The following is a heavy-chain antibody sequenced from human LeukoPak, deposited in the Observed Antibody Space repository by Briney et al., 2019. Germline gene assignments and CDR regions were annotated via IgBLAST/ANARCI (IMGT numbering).Heavy chain of an antibody. CDR2: INHSGST. Sequence: SETLSLTCTVSGGSISSFYWSWIRQPPGKGLEWIGEINHSGSTNYNPSLKSRVTISVDTSKNQFSLKLSSVTAADTAVYYCAKKWGNWFDPWGQGTLVTVSS. J-gene: IGHJ5*02. V-gene: IGHV4-34*01. CDR1: GGSISSFY. D-gene: IGHD1-26*01. CDR3: AKKWGNWFDP.